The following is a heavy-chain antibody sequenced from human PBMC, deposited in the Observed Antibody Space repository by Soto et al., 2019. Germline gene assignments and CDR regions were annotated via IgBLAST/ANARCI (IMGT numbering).Heavy chain of an antibody. CDR2: TYYRSQWYN. Sequence: PSQTLSLTCAISEDSVSSNTGAWNWIRQSPSRGLEWLGRTYYRSQWYNDYAESVRSRIIINPDTSKNQFSLQLKYATPEDTAVYFCAREREGYSYDSFDIWGQGTMVTVSS. J-gene: IGHJ3*02. CDR3: AREREGYSYDSFDI. D-gene: IGHD5-18*01. V-gene: IGHV6-1*01. CDR1: EDSVSSNTGA.